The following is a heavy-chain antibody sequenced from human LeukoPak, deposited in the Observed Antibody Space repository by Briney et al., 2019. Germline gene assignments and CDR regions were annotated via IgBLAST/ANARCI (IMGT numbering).Heavy chain of an antibody. J-gene: IGHJ6*03. CDR3: ARVRSAAARPPGYYYYYYYMDV. V-gene: IGHV4-61*02. D-gene: IGHD6-6*01. CDR1: GGSISSGSYY. Sequence: PSQTLSLTCTVSGGSISSGSYYWSWIRQPAGKGLEWIGRIYTSGSTNYNPSLKSRVTISVDTSKNQFSLKLSSVTAADTAVYYCARVRSAAARPPGYYYYYYYMDVWGKGTTVTVSS. CDR2: IYTSGST.